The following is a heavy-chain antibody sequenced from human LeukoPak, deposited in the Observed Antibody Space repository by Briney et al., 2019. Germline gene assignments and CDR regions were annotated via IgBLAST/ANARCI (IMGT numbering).Heavy chain of an antibody. Sequence: SVKVSCKASGFTFSTSAMQWVRQARGQGLEWMGWIVVDSGNTNYAQKFQERVTITRDKSTDTAYMELSGLRSEDTAVYYCAAEMYYNILTGSDAFDIWGQGTMVTVSS. CDR3: AAEMYYNILTGSDAFDI. J-gene: IGHJ3*02. CDR1: GFTFSTSA. CDR2: IVVDSGNT. V-gene: IGHV1-58*02. D-gene: IGHD3-9*01.